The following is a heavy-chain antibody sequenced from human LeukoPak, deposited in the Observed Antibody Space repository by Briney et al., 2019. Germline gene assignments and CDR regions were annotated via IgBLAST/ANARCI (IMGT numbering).Heavy chain of an antibody. CDR1: GYTFTGYY. CDR2: INPNSGGT. J-gene: IGHJ4*02. Sequence: ASVKVSCKASGYTFTGYYMHWVRQAPGQGLEWMGWINPNSGGTNYAQKFQGRVTMTRDTSISTAYMVLSRLRSDDTAVYYCATVEYSGYDIFDYWGQGTLVTVSS. CDR3: ATVEYSGYDIFDY. V-gene: IGHV1-2*02. D-gene: IGHD5-12*01.